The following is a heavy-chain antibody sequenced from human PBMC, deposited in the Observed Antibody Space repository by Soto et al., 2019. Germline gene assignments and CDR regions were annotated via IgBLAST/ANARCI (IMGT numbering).Heavy chain of an antibody. Sequence: GGSLRLSCAASGFTFSSYAMSWVRQAPGKGLEWVSAISGSGGSTYYADSVKGRFTISRDNSKNTLYLQMNSLRAEDTAVYYCARQYGSGSYYREEALSEYYFDYWGQGTLVTVSS. CDR3: ARQYGSGSYYREEALSEYYFDY. CDR2: ISGSGGST. V-gene: IGHV3-23*01. D-gene: IGHD3-10*01. J-gene: IGHJ4*02. CDR1: GFTFSSYA.